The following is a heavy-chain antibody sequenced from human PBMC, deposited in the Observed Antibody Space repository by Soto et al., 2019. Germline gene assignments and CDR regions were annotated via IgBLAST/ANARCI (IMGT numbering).Heavy chain of an antibody. V-gene: IGHV1-69*06. D-gene: IGHD6-25*01. CDR1: GGTFNNHT. J-gene: IGHJ6*02. CDR3: ARHSRVAAVARYYYGMDV. CDR2: IIPLFGTA. Sequence: QVQLVQSGAEVKKPGSSVKVSCKASGGTFNNHTISWVRQAPGQGLEWMGGIIPLFGTANYAQKFQGRVTITADKSTSPAYMELSSLRSEDTAVYYCARHSRVAAVARYYYGMDVWGQGTTVTVSS.